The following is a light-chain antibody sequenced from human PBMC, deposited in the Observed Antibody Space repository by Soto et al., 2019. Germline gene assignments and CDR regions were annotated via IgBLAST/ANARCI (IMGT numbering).Light chain of an antibody. CDR1: QGISTY. CDR3: QQYNNLPLT. V-gene: IGKV1-39*01. Sequence: DIQMTQSPSSLSASVGDRVTITCRASQGISTYLNWYQQKPGKAPKLLMYAASSLQSGVPSRFSGSGSGTEFTLTINSLQPDDFATYYCQQYNNLPLTFGGGTKVDIK. J-gene: IGKJ4*01. CDR2: AAS.